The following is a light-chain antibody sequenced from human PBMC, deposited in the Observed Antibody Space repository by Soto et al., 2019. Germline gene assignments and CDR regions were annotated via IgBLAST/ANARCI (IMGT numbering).Light chain of an antibody. V-gene: IGLV7-43*01. CDR1: AGPVTSGYF. Sequence: QTVVTQEPSLSVSPGGTVTLTCASSAGPVTSGYFPNWFQQKTGQAPRALIYSTSNRHPWTPARFSGSLLGDKAALTLSGVQPEDEAVYYCLLYYGGAQVIFGGGTKLTVL. CDR3: LLYYGGAQVI. CDR2: STS. J-gene: IGLJ2*01.